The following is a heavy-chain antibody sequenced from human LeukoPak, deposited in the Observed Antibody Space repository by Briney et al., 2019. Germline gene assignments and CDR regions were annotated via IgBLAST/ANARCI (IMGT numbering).Heavy chain of an antibody. Sequence: SQTLSLTCTVSGGSISSGSYYWSWIRQPAGKGLGWIGRIYTSGSTNYNPSLKSRVTISVDTSKNQFSLKLSSVTAADTAVYYCARGDTGTNFDYWGQGTLVTVSS. CDR2: IYTSGST. V-gene: IGHV4-61*02. CDR3: ARGDTGTNFDY. J-gene: IGHJ4*02. D-gene: IGHD1-1*01. CDR1: GGSISSGSYY.